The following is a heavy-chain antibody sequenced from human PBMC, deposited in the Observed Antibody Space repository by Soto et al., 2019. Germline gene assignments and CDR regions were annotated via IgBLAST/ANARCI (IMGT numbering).Heavy chain of an antibody. J-gene: IGHJ4*02. Sequence: SVKVSCKASGGDFSSYTFSWVRQAPGQGLEWMGRIIPIIGIANYAQKFQGRVTMTRDKSISTAYMELSRLTSDDTAVYYCARDLELRVYDYWGQGTLVTVSS. CDR3: ARDLELRVYDY. CDR2: IIPIIGIA. CDR1: GGDFSSYT. D-gene: IGHD1-7*01. V-gene: IGHV1-69*04.